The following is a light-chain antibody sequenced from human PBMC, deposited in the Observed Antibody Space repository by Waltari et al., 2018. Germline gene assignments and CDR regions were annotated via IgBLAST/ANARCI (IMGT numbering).Light chain of an antibody. J-gene: IGKJ1*01. V-gene: IGKV2-40*01. Sequence: DIVMTQTPFSLPVTLGEPASISCRSSQSLLDTEDGDTYLDWYLERPGQSPQLLIYEVSNRASGVPDRFSGSGSDTDFTLKISRVEAEDVGVYYCMQGLEYPTFGQGTKMEIK. CDR1: QSLLDTEDGDTY. CDR3: MQGLEYPT. CDR2: EVS.